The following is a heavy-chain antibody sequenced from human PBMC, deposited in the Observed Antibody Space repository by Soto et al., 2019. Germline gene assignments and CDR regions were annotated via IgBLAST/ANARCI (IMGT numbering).Heavy chain of an antibody. CDR1: GYTFTNYG. J-gene: IGHJ4*02. D-gene: IGHD1-1*01. CDR3: AKNRDRYSHD. V-gene: IGHV1-18*01. CDR2: ISVKNGNT. Sequence: ASVKVSCKTSGYTFTNYGVSWVRQAPGQGLEWMGWISVKNGNTNYAQKFQGRVTMTSDTSTNTAYMELRSLRSDDTAVYYCAKNRDRYSHDWVQGTPVTVSS.